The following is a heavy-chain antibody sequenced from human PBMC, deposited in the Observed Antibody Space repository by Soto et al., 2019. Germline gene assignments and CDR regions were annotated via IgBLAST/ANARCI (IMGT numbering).Heavy chain of an antibody. Sequence: QVQLVESGGGVVQPGRSLTLSCAASGFTFSRFSMHWVRQAPGKGLAWVAVISYDGSNTHYAESVKGRFNISRDDSKNTVSLQMNNLRGEDSAVYYCARDHGMFLSYYYYGMDVWAQGTTVTVSS. V-gene: IGHV3-30-3*01. CDR3: ARDHGMFLSYYYYGMDV. CDR1: GFTFSRFS. D-gene: IGHD3-10*02. CDR2: ISYDGSNT. J-gene: IGHJ6*02.